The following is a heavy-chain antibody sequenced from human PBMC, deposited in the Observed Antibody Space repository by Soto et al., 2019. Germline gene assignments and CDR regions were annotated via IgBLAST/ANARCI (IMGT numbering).Heavy chain of an antibody. Sequence: GGSLRLSCAASGFTFSSYAMSWVRQAPGKGLEWVSAISGSGGSTYYADSVKGRFTISRDNSKNTVYLQMKSLRAEDTAVYYCAKEGFNTFFGVVTGYYYYYGMDVWGQGTTVTVSS. CDR2: ISGSGGST. V-gene: IGHV3-23*01. D-gene: IGHD3-3*01. CDR1: GFTFSSYA. CDR3: AKEGFNTFFGVVTGYYYYYGMDV. J-gene: IGHJ6*02.